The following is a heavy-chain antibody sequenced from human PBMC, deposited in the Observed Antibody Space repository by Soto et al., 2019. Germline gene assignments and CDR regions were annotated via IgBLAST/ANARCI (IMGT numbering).Heavy chain of an antibody. CDR2: INAGNGNT. CDR3: ARDLQLERKNLFDP. CDR1: GYTFTSYA. V-gene: IGHV1-3*01. J-gene: IGHJ5*02. D-gene: IGHD1-1*01. Sequence: ASVKVSCKASGYTFTSYAMHWVRQAPGQRLEWMGWINAGNGNTKYSQKFQGRVTITRDTSASTAYMELSSLRSEDTAVYYCARDLQLERKNLFDPWGQGTLVTVSS.